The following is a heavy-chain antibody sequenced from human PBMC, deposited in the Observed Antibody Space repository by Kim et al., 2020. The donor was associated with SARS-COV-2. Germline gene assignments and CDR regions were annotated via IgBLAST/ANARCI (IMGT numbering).Heavy chain of an antibody. CDR2: T. V-gene: IGHV5-51*01. J-gene: IGHJ3*02. D-gene: IGHD2-15*01. Sequence: TRYSPSFQGQVTISADKSISTAYLQWSSLKASDTAMYYCVSPGGAFDIWGQGTMVTVSS. CDR3: VSPGGAFDI.